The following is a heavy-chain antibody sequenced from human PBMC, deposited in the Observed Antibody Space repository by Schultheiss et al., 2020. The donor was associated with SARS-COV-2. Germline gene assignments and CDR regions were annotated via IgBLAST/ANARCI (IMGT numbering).Heavy chain of an antibody. J-gene: IGHJ3*02. CDR3: AKKDSSGYYAIQSDAFDI. Sequence: GESLKISCAASGFTFSDYYMSWIRQAPGKGLEWVSSISSSSSYIYYADSVKGRFTISRDNAKNSLYLQMNSLRAEDTAVYYCAKKDSSGYYAIQSDAFDIWGQGTMVTVSS. V-gene: IGHV3-11*03. CDR1: GFTFSDYY. CDR2: ISSSSSYI. D-gene: IGHD3-22*01.